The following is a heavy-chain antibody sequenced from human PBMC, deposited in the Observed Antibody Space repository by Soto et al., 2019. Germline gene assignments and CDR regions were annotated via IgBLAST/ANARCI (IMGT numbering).Heavy chain of an antibody. CDR3: ARGLHSLFDY. J-gene: IGHJ4*02. CDR1: GFTFSNYG. CDR2: IWYDGNNK. Sequence: GGSLRLSCAASGFTFSNYGMHWVRQAPGKGLEWVAVIWYDGNNKYYADSVKGRFTISRDNSNNTLYVQMTSLRAEDTAVYYCARGLHSLFDYWGQGTMVTVYS. D-gene: IGHD2-21*01. V-gene: IGHV3-33*01.